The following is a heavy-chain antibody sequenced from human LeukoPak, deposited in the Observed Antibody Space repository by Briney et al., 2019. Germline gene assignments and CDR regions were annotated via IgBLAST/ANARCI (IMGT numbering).Heavy chain of an antibody. V-gene: IGHV1-69*04. Sequence: SVKVSCKASGGTFSSYAISWVRQAPGQGLEWMGRIIPILGIANYAQKFQGRVTITADKSTSTAYMELSSLRSEDTAVYYCASSLIESDYGDYENDYWGQGTLVTVSS. D-gene: IGHD4-17*01. CDR1: GGTFSSYA. CDR3: ASSLIESDYGDYENDY. J-gene: IGHJ4*02. CDR2: IIPILGIA.